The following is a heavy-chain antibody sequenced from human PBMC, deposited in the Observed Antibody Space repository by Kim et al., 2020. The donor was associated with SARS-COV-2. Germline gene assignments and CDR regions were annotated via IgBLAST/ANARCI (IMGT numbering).Heavy chain of an antibody. V-gene: IGHV1-8*01. D-gene: IGHD3-22*01. J-gene: IGHJ3*02. CDR2: MNPNSGNT. Sequence: ASVKVSCKASGYTFTSYDINWVRQATGQGLEWMGWMNPNSGNTGYAQKFQGRVTMTRNTSISTAYMELSSLRSEDTAVYYCARQDLDYYDSSGYYSDAFDIWGQGTMVTVSS. CDR1: GYTFTSYD. CDR3: ARQDLDYYDSSGYYSDAFDI.